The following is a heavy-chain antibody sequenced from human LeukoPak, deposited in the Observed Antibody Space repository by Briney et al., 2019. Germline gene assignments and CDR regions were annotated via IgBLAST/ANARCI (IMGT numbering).Heavy chain of an antibody. CDR2: IYYSEST. Sequence: SETLSLTCTVSGGSISSYYWSWIRQHPGKGLEWIGYIYYSESTYYNPSLKSRVTISVDTSKNQFSLKLSSVTAADTAVYYCARDKGVHGMDVWGQGTTVTVSS. CDR1: GGSISSYY. J-gene: IGHJ6*02. D-gene: IGHD5-24*01. V-gene: IGHV4-59*06. CDR3: ARDKGVHGMDV.